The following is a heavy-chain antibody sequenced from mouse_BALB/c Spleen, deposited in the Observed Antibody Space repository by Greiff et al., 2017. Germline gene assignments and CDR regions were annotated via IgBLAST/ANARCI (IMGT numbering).Heavy chain of an antibody. D-gene: IGHD1-1*01. Sequence: DVKLVESGGGLVQPGGSLRLSCATSGFTFTDYYMSWVRQPPGKALEWVGFIRNKANGYTTEYSDSVKGRFTISRDNSQGILYLQMNTLRATESATYYCARGELRYFDYWGQGTTLTVSS. CDR3: ARGELRYFDY. CDR2: IRNKANGYTT. J-gene: IGHJ2*01. CDR1: GFTFTDYY. V-gene: IGHV7-3*02.